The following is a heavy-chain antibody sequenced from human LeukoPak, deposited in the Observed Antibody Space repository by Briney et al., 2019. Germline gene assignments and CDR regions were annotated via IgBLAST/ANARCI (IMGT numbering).Heavy chain of an antibody. CDR3: ARVGVRDCSGGSCYWGEDAFDI. CDR1: GYTFTGYH. V-gene: IGHV1-2*02. J-gene: IGHJ3*02. Sequence: ASVKVSCKASGYTFTGYHMHWVRQAPGQGLEWMGWINPNSGGTNYTQKFQGRVTMTRDTSISTAYMELSRLRSDDTAVYYCARVGVRDCSGGSCYWGEDAFDIWGQGTMVTVSS. CDR2: INPNSGGT. D-gene: IGHD2-15*01.